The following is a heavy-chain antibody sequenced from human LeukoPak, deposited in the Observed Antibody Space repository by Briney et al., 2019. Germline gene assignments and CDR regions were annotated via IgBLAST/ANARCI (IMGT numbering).Heavy chain of an antibody. D-gene: IGHD3-22*01. CDR2: INPNSGGT. V-gene: IGHV1-2*06. CDR3: ARVKTIYDSSGYYPT. J-gene: IGHJ5*02. CDR1: GYTFTGYY. Sequence: APVKVSCKASGYTFTGYYMHWVRQAPGQGLEWMGRINPNSGGTNYAQKFQGRVTMTRDTSISTAYMELSRLRSDDTAVYYCARVKTIYDSSGYYPTWGQGTLVTVSS.